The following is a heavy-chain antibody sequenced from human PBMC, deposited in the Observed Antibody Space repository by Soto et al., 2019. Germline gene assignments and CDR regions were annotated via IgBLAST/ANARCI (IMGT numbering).Heavy chain of an antibody. J-gene: IGHJ5*02. Sequence: SETLSLTCTVSVGSSSSGGYYWIWIRHHPGRGLEWIGYIYYSGSTYYNPSLKSRVTISVDTSKNQFSLKLSSVTAADTAVYYCARDRSGPAAAVDWFDPWGQGTLVTVSS. V-gene: IGHV4-31*03. D-gene: IGHD2-2*01. CDR3: ARDRSGPAAAVDWFDP. CDR1: VGSSSSGGYY. CDR2: IYYSGST.